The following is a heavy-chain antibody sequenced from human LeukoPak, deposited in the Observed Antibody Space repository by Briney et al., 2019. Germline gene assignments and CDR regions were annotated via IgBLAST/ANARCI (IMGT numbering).Heavy chain of an antibody. V-gene: IGHV4-59*12. D-gene: IGHD3-10*01. CDR2: IYYSGST. Sequence: PSETLSLTCTVSGGSISSYYWSWIRQPPGKGLEWIGYIYYSGSTNYNPSLKSRVTISVDTSKNQFSLKLSSVTAADTALYFCARASVSLYYSYYYMDVWATGTTVTVSS. CDR3: ARASVSLYYSYYYMDV. CDR1: GGSISSYY. J-gene: IGHJ6*03.